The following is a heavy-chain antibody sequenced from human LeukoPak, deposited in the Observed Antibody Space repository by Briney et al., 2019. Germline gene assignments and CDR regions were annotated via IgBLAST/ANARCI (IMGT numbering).Heavy chain of an antibody. J-gene: IGHJ3*02. CDR1: GGSISSYY. Sequence: TPSETLSLTCTVSGGSISSYYWSWVRQPAGKGLEWIGRISTSGSTNYNPSLKSRVTMSVDTSNNQFSLKLSSVTAADTAVYYCARVSHYYDSSGYYYVRAFDIWGQGTMVTVSS. CDR2: ISTSGST. D-gene: IGHD3-22*01. CDR3: ARVSHYYDSSGYYYVRAFDI. V-gene: IGHV4-4*07.